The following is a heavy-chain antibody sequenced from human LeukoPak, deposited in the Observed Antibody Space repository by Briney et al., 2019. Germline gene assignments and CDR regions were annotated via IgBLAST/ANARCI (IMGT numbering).Heavy chain of an antibody. V-gene: IGHV3-30*02. J-gene: IGHJ6*03. CDR1: GFTFSSYG. Sequence: GGSLRLSCAASGFTFSSYGMHWVRQAPGKGLEWVAFIPYDGSYKYYADSVKGRFTISRDNSKNTLYLQMNSLGAEDTAVYYCAKIGVYYYMDVWGKGTTVTISS. CDR2: IPYDGSYK. D-gene: IGHD3-10*01. CDR3: AKIGVYYYMDV.